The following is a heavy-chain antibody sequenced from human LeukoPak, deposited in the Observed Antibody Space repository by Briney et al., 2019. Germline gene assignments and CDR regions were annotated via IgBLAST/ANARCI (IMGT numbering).Heavy chain of an antibody. Sequence: PGGSLRLSCAASGFTFSSYGMHWVRQAPGKGLQRVAVISYDGSNKYYADSVKGRFTISRDNAKNSLYLQMNSLRAEDTSVYYCATEGRSTTPGYWGQGTLVIVSS. CDR3: ATEGRSTTPGY. V-gene: IGHV3-30*03. D-gene: IGHD6-13*01. CDR2: ISYDGSNK. J-gene: IGHJ4*02. CDR1: GFTFSSYG.